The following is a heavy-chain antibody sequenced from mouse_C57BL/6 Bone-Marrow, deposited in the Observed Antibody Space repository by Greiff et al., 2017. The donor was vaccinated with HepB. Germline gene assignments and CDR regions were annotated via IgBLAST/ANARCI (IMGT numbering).Heavy chain of an antibody. V-gene: IGHV7-1*01. CDR1: GFTFSDFY. J-gene: IGHJ3*01. Sequence: EVKLMESGGGLVQSGRSLRLSCATSGFTFSDFYMEWVRQAPGKGLEWIAASRNKANDYTTEYSASVKGRFIVSRDTTQSILYLQMNALRAEDTAIYYCAREDPNYSFAYWGQGTLVTVSA. D-gene: IGHD2-1*01. CDR2: SRNKANDYTT. CDR3: AREDPNYSFAY.